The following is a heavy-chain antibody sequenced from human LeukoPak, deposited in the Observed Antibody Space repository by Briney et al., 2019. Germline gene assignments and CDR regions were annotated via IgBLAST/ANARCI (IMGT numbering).Heavy chain of an antibody. CDR1: GFTFSSYD. J-gene: IGHJ4*02. CDR2: IGTAGDT. D-gene: IGHD5-18*01. CDR3: AKGLLGYSYGTFDY. Sequence: GGSLRLSCAASGFTFSSYDMHWVRQATGKGLEWVSAIGTAGDTYYPGSVKGRFTISRENAKNTLYLQMNSLRAEDTAVYYCAKGLLGYSYGTFDYWGQGTLVTVSS. V-gene: IGHV3-13*01.